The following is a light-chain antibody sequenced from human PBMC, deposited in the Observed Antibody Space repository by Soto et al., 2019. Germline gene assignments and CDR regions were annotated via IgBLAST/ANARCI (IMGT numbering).Light chain of an antibody. CDR3: SSYTRSSTYV. CDR1: SSDVGGYNY. Sequence: QSVLTQPASVSGSPGQSITISGTGTSSDVGGYNYVAWYQQHPGKTPKLMIYEVSNRPSGVSNSFSGSKSGNTASLTISGVQAEDEADYYCSSYTRSSTYVLGSVTKV. J-gene: IGLJ1*01. V-gene: IGLV2-14*01. CDR2: EVS.